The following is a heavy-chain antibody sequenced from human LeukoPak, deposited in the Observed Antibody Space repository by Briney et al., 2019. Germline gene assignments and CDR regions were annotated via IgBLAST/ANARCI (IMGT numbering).Heavy chain of an antibody. J-gene: IGHJ4*02. CDR3: ARLEMTTIIRFDY. CDR2: IYPGDSDT. CDR1: GYSFTNYW. Sequence: GESLKISCKGSGYSFTNYWIGSVRQMPGKGLEWMGIIYPGDSDTKYSPSFQGQVTISADKSISTVYLQWSSLKASDTAMYYCARLEMTTIIRFDYWGQGTLVTVSS. D-gene: IGHD5-24*01. V-gene: IGHV5-51*01.